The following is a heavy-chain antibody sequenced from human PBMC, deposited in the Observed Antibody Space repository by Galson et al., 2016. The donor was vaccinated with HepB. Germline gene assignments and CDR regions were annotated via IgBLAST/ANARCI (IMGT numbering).Heavy chain of an antibody. CDR2: IYPSGTT. D-gene: IGHD3-3*01. J-gene: IGHJ4*02. V-gene: IGHV4-4*02. CDR1: GASISNGHW. Sequence: ETLSLTCDVSGASISNGHWWSWVRQPPEKGLEWIGEIYPSGTTNYNPSLKSPVTISLDRSKNQLSLKLSSVTAADTAIYYCARVGRLDFWSGYYVPPFDDWGQGTLVTVSS. CDR3: ARVGRLDFWSGYYVPPFDD.